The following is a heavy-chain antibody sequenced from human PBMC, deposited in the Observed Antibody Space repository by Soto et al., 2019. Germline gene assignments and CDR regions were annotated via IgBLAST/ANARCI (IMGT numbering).Heavy chain of an antibody. J-gene: IGHJ3*02. Sequence: GESLKISCKGSGYSFTSYWIGWVRQMPGKGLEWMGIIYPGDSDTRYSPSFQGQVTNSADKSISTAYLQWSSLKASDTAMYYCARRSKEDIVVVPAARDGDAFDIWGQGTMVTVSS. CDR3: ARRSKEDIVVVPAARDGDAFDI. CDR2: IYPGDSDT. CDR1: GYSFTSYW. D-gene: IGHD2-2*01. V-gene: IGHV5-51*01.